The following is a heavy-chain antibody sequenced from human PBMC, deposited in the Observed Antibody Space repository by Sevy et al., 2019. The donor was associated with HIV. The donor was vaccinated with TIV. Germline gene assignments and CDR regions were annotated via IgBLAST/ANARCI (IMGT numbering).Heavy chain of an antibody. V-gene: IGHV3-30*18. CDR2: ISYDGSNK. D-gene: IGHD1-7*01. CDR3: ANGTPSF. CDR1: GFTFSSYG. Sequence: GGSLRLSCAASGFTFSSYGMHWVRQAPGKGLEWVAVISYDGSNKYYADSVKGRFTISRDNSKNTLYLQMNSLRAEDTAVYYCANGTPSFWGQGTLVTVSS. J-gene: IGHJ4*02.